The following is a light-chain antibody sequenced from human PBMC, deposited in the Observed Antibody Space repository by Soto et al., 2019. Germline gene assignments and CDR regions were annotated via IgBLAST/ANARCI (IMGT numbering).Light chain of an antibody. J-gene: IGKJ4*01. V-gene: IGKV1-39*01. CDR1: QSGSTF. CDR3: QQSYSSLLT. CDR2: AAS. Sequence: DIQMTQSPSSLSASVGDRVTITCRASQSGSTFLNWYQFKPGKAPKLLIYAASSLQRGVPSRFRGSGSGTDFTLSISSLQPEDFATYYCQQSYSSLLTFGGGTKVEI.